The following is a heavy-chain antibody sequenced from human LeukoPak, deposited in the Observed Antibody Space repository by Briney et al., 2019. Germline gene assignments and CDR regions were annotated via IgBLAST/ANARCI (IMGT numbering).Heavy chain of an antibody. Sequence: PGGSLRLSCAASGFIFSNYWMSWVRQAPGKGLEWVSAISGSGGSTYYADSVKGRFTISRDNSKNTLYLQMNSLRAEDTAVYYCAKLCDYVWGSYRSPNLECYWGQGTLVTVSS. V-gene: IGHV3-23*01. CDR3: AKLCDYVWGSYRSPNLECY. CDR2: ISGSGGST. CDR1: GFIFSNYW. D-gene: IGHD3-16*02. J-gene: IGHJ4*02.